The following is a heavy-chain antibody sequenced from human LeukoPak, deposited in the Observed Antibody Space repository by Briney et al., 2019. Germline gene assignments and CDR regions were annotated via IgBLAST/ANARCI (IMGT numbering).Heavy chain of an antibody. D-gene: IGHD6-13*01. CDR1: GYTFTAYY. V-gene: IGHV1-2*06. J-gene: IGHJ4*02. CDR2: INPNSGGT. CDR3: ARNVRAAAGIYYFDY. Sequence: ASVKVSCKASGYTFTAYYIYWVRQAPGQGLEWMGRINPNSGGTNYAQKFQGRVTMTRDTSISTAYMELSRLRSDDTAVYYCARNVRAAAGIYYFDYWGQGTLVTVSS.